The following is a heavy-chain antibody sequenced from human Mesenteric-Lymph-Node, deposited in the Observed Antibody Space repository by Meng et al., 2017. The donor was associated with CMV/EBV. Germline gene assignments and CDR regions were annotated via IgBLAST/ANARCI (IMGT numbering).Heavy chain of an antibody. CDR1: GFIFSGSA. CDR2: MRSKANSYAT. CDR3: TRRVKDDSSGYYAY. J-gene: IGHJ4*02. V-gene: IGHV3-73*01. D-gene: IGHD3-22*01. Sequence: SGFIFSGSAMHWVRQASGKGLEWVGRMRSKANSYATAYAASVKGRFTISKDDSKNTAYLQMNSLTTEDTAVYYCTRRVKDDSSGYYAYWGQGALVTVSS.